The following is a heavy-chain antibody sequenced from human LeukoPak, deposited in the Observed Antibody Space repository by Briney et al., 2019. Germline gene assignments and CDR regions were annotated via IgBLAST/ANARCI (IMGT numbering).Heavy chain of an antibody. V-gene: IGHV4-30-4*01. J-gene: IGHJ3*02. Sequence: PSQTLSLTCTVSGASIRSGDYYWSCIRQPPGKGLEWIAYMYDSGSTYYNPSLKSRITISVDTSENRFSLKLSSVTATDTAVYYCASDCSGGSCYGAFDIWGQGTMVTVSS. D-gene: IGHD2-15*01. CDR3: ASDCSGGSCYGAFDI. CDR1: GASIRSGDYY. CDR2: MYDSGST.